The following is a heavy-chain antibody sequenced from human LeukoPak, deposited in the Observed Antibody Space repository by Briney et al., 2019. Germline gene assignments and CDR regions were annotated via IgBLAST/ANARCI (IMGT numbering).Heavy chain of an antibody. D-gene: IGHD3-22*01. Sequence: ASVKVSCKASGYTFTSYGISWVRQAPGQGLEWMGWISAYNGNTNYAQQLQGRVTMTTDTSTSTAYMELRSLRSDDTAVYYCARAPRGYYYDSSGYYRFDYWGQGTLVAVSS. CDR1: GYTFTSYG. CDR3: ARAPRGYYYDSSGYYRFDY. J-gene: IGHJ4*02. V-gene: IGHV1-18*01. CDR2: ISAYNGNT.